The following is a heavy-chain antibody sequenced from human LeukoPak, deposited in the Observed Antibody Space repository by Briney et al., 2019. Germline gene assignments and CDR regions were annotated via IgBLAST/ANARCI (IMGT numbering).Heavy chain of an antibody. CDR1: GGTFSSYG. CDR3: ARTLEYSSSSGDY. V-gene: IGHV1-69*13. CDR2: IIPIFGTA. Sequence: SVKVSRKASGGTFSSYGINWVRQAPGLGLEWMGGIIPIFGTANYAQKFQGRVTITADESTSTAYMELSSLRSEDTAVYYCARTLEYSSSSGDYWGQGTLVTVSS. D-gene: IGHD6-6*01. J-gene: IGHJ4*02.